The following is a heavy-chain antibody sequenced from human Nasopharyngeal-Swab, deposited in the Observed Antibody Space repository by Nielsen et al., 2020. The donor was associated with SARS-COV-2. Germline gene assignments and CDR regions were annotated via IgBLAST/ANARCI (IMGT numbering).Heavy chain of an antibody. V-gene: IGHV2-26*01. CDR2: LFSNDEK. J-gene: IGHJ6*02. CDR3: ARLMGDIVVVVAALEYYYYYGMDV. Sequence: PGKALEWLAHLFSNDEKSYSTSLKSRLTISKDTSKSQVVLTMTNMDPVDTATYYCARLMGDIVVVVAALEYYYYYGMDVWGQGTTVTVSS. D-gene: IGHD2-15*01.